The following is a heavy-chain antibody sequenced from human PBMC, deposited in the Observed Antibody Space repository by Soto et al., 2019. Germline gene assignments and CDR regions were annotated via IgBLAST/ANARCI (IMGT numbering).Heavy chain of an antibody. D-gene: IGHD6-13*01. CDR1: GGSFSGYY. V-gene: IGHV4-34*01. Sequence: SETLSLTCAVYGGSFSGYYWSWIRQPPGKGLEWIGEINHSGSTNYNPSLKSRVTISVDTSKNQFSLKLSSVTAADTAVYYCARGIAAAGYGYYYYGMDVWGQGTTVTVSS. CDR2: INHSGST. CDR3: ARGIAAAGYGYYYYGMDV. J-gene: IGHJ6*02.